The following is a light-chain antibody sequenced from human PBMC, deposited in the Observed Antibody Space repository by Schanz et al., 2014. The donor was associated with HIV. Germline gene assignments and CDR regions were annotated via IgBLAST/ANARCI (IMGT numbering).Light chain of an antibody. CDR1: QSIASY. J-gene: IGKJ4*01. CDR2: GAD. Sequence: DIQMSQSPSSLSASVGDRVTITCRARQSIASYLNWYQQNPGEAPNLLIYGADGLQSGVPSRFSGSGSGTDFTLTINSLQPEDFATYYCQQSYSTPLTFGGGTKVEIK. V-gene: IGKV1-39*01. CDR3: QQSYSTPLT.